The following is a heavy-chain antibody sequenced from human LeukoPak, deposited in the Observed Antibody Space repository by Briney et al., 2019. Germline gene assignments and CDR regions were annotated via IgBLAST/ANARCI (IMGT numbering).Heavy chain of an antibody. CDR2: IKQDGSKQ. CDR3: ARDTPLGCFDY. J-gene: IGHJ4*02. D-gene: IGHD2-15*01. V-gene: IGHV3-7*01. Sequence: GGSLRLSCAPSDFTFRSFGMHWVRQAPGKGLEWVANIKQDGSKQFYVGSVKGRFTISRDNAKNSLYLQMNSLSPEDTAVYFCARDTPLGCFDYWGLGTLVTVSS. CDR1: DFTFRSFG.